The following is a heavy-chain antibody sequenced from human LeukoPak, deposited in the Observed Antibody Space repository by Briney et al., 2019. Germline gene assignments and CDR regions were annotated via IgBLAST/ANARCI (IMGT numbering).Heavy chain of an antibody. CDR3: SKDKFERGSGWVSGY. Sequence: GGSLRLSCAASGFTFTSFSMSWVRQAPGKGLEWVSSIGIDGATTYYADSVKGRFTISSDSSKNTVYLQMNSLRAEDTALYYCSKDKFERGSGWVSGYWGQGTLVTVSS. D-gene: IGHD6-19*01. CDR2: IGIDGATT. CDR1: GFTFTSFS. J-gene: IGHJ4*02. V-gene: IGHV3-23*01.